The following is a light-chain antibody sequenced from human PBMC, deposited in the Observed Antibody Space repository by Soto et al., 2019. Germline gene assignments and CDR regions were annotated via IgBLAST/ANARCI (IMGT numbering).Light chain of an antibody. V-gene: IGKV3-15*01. J-gene: IGKJ1*01. CDR3: QQYNKWPWT. Sequence: VMTQSPATLSVSPGERATLSCWASETVATNLAWYQQKPGQAPRLLIYGASTRATGIPARFSGSGSGTEFTLTISSLQSEDFAVYYCQQYNKWPWTFGQGTKVDIK. CDR1: ETVATN. CDR2: GAS.